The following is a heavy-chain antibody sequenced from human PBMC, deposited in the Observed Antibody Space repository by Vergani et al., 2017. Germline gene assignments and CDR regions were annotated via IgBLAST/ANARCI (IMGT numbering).Heavy chain of an antibody. CDR2: ISSNGGST. CDR3: VKGATATPSDY. J-gene: IGHJ4*02. Sequence: VQLVESGGGVVQPGRSLRLSCAASGFTFSSYAMHWVRQAPGKGLEYVSAISSNGGSTYYADSVKGRFTISRDNSKNTLYLQMSSLRAEDTAVYYCVKGATATPSDYWGQGTLVTVSS. V-gene: IGHV3-64D*06. D-gene: IGHD5-18*01. CDR1: GFTFSSYA.